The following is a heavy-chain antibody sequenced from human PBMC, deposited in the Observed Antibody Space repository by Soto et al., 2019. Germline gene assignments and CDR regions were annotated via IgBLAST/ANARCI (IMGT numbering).Heavy chain of an antibody. Sequence: QVRLQESGPGLVKPSETLSLTCTVSGASIGSGSWWSWVRQPPGKGLEWIAEIFHVGDTNYNPSLKSRVAISVDKSQNQFSLNVYSVTAADTAVYYCATHENWTGPDQWGQGTLVTVSS. CDR2: IFHVGDT. V-gene: IGHV4-4*02. J-gene: IGHJ5*02. CDR1: GASIGSGSW. CDR3: ATHENWTGPDQ. D-gene: IGHD3-9*01.